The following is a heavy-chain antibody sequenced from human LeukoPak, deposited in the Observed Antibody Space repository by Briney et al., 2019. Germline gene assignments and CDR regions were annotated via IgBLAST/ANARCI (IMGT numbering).Heavy chain of an antibody. J-gene: IGHJ4*02. CDR3: ARAWAQWLVLYSFDY. CDR2: ISYDGSNK. Sequence: QPGGSLRLSCAASGFTFSSYAMHWVRQAPGKGLEWVAVISYDGSNKYYADSVKGRFTISRDNSKNTLYLQMNSLRAKDTAVYYCARAWAQWLVLYSFDYWGQGTLVTVSS. D-gene: IGHD6-19*01. V-gene: IGHV3-30*01. CDR1: GFTFSSYA.